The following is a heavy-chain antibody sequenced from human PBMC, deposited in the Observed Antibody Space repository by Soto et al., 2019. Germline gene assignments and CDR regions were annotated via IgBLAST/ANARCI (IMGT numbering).Heavy chain of an antibody. Sequence: ASVKVSCKASGYTFTSYGISWVRQAPGQGLEWMGWISAYNGNTNYAQKLQGRVTMTTGTSTSTAYMGLRSLRSDDTAVYYCARDASEWLDFDYWGQGTLVTVSS. CDR1: GYTFTSYG. CDR3: ARDASEWLDFDY. D-gene: IGHD6-19*01. CDR2: ISAYNGNT. J-gene: IGHJ4*02. V-gene: IGHV1-18*04.